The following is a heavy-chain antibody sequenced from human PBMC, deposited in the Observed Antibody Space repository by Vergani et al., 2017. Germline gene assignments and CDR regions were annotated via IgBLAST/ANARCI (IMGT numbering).Heavy chain of an antibody. CDR1: GYSFTSYW. J-gene: IGHJ5*02. V-gene: IGHV5-51*01. Sequence: EVQLVQSGAEVKKPGESLKISCKGSGYSFTSYWIGWVRQMPGKGLEWMGIIYPGDSDTRYSPSFQGQVTISADKSISTAYLQWSSLKASDTAMYYCARHLTLYSGSSDWFDPWGQGTLVTVSS. CDR2: IYPGDSDT. D-gene: IGHD6-13*01. CDR3: ARHLTLYSGSSDWFDP.